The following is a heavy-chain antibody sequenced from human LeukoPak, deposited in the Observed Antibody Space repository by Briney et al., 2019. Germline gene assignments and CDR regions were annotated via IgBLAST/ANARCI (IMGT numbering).Heavy chain of an antibody. Sequence: PGRSLRLSCAASGFTFDDYAMHWVRQAPGKGLEWVSGISWNSGSIGYADSVKGRFTISRDNAKNSLYLQMNSLRAEDTAVYYCAKADKELLNFDYWGQGTLVTVSS. CDR1: GFTFDDYA. CDR3: AKADKELLNFDY. CDR2: ISWNSGSI. V-gene: IGHV3-9*01. J-gene: IGHJ4*02. D-gene: IGHD1-26*01.